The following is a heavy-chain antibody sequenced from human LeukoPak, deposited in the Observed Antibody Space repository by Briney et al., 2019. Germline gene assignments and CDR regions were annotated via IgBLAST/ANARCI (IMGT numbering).Heavy chain of an antibody. Sequence: GSLRLSCAASAFTFTSYGLHWVRQAPGKGLEWVSYINWNGGSTDYADSVKGRFTISRDNAKNSLYLQMNSLRAEDTALYYCAREIYDSSGSDYWGQGTLVTASS. CDR3: AREIYDSSGSDY. CDR2: INWNGGST. D-gene: IGHD3-22*01. CDR1: AFTFTSYG. V-gene: IGHV3-20*04. J-gene: IGHJ4*02.